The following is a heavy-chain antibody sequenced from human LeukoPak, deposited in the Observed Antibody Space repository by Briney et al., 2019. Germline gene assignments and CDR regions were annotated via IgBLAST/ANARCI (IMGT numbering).Heavy chain of an antibody. D-gene: IGHD3-10*01. CDR3: ASESPVGYGSGSYDY. CDR2: ISSSSSYI. Sequence: GGSLRLSCAASGFTFSNYSMNWVRQAPGKGLEWVSSISSSSSYIYYADSVKGRFTISRDNAKNSLYLQMNSLRAEDTAVYYCASESPVGYGSGSYDYWGQGTLVTVSS. J-gene: IGHJ4*02. V-gene: IGHV3-21*01. CDR1: GFTFSNYS.